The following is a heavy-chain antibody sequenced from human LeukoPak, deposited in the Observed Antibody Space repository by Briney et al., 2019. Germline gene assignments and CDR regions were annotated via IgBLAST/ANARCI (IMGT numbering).Heavy chain of an antibody. CDR1: GYTFTSYG. CDR2: ISAYNGNT. J-gene: IGHJ4*02. Sequence: ASVEVSCKASGYTFTSYGISWVRQAPAQGLEWMGWISAYNGNTNYPQKLQGRVTMTTDTSTSTAYMELGSLRSDDSGVYYCARVVQRGYYDSSGPFDYWGQGTLVTVSS. V-gene: IGHV1-18*01. D-gene: IGHD3-22*01. CDR3: ARVVQRGYYDSSGPFDY.